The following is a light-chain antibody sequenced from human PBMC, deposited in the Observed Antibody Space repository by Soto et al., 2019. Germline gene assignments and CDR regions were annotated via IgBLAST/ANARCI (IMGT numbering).Light chain of an antibody. CDR1: SGHSSYA. V-gene: IGLV4-69*01. Sequence: QSVLTQSPSASAPLGASVKLTCTLSSGHSSYAIAWHQQQPEKGPRYLMKLDSDGSHTKGDAIPDRFSGSSSGAERYLTISSLQSEDEADYYCQTWGTGIHVVFGGGTQLTV. CDR3: QTWGTGIHVV. J-gene: IGLJ2*01. CDR2: LDSDGSH.